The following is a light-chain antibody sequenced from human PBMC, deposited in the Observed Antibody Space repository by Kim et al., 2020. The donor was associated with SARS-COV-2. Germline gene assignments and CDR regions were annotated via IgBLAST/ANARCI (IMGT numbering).Light chain of an antibody. CDR2: WAS. CDR1: QTVLYNSNNKNY. Sequence: KATLNCKSSQTVLYNSNNKNYLAWYQQKPGQAPKLLIYWASIRESGVSDRFSGRGSETDFTLTISSLQGEDVAVYYCQQYCITPHSFGQGTKLEI. J-gene: IGKJ2*03. V-gene: IGKV4-1*01. CDR3: QQYCITPHS.